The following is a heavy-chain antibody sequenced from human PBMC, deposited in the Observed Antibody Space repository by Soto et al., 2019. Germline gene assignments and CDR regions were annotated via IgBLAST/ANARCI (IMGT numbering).Heavy chain of an antibody. CDR1: GFTFSGSA. V-gene: IGHV3-73*01. D-gene: IGHD2-15*01. Sequence: PGGSLRLSCAASGFTFSGSAMHRVRQASGKGLEWVGRIRSKANSYATAYAASVKGRFTISRDDSKNTAYLQMNSLKTEDTAVYYCTRQLDCSGGSCRDYYYYYGMDVWGQGTTVTVSS. CDR3: TRQLDCSGGSCRDYYYYYGMDV. CDR2: IRSKANSYAT. J-gene: IGHJ6*02.